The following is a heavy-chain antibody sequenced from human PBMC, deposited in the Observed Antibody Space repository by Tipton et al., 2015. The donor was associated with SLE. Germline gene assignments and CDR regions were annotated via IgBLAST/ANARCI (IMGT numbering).Heavy chain of an antibody. CDR1: GDSISAYH. CDR2: INYDGTT. CDR3: ATYLRGGGGRGY. Sequence: TLSLTCTVSGDSISAYHWSWIRQPPGKGLEWIGYINYDGTTNCNPSLKSRVTISVDTSKNQSSLSLSSVTAADTAVFYCATYLRGGGGRGYWDQGALVTISP. J-gene: IGHJ4*02. V-gene: IGHV4-59*01. D-gene: IGHD2-15*01.